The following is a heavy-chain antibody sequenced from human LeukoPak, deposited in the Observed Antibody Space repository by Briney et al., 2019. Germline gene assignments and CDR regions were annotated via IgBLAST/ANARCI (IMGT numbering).Heavy chain of an antibody. V-gene: IGHV3-7*01. CDR3: ARIPANHYDFWSGYYPFYYFDY. D-gene: IGHD3-3*01. J-gene: IGHJ4*02. CDR2: IKQDGSEK. CDR1: GFTFSSYW. Sequence: GGSLRLSCAASGFTFSSYWMSWVRQAPGKGLEWVANIKQDGSEKYYVDSVKGRFTISRDNAKNSLYLQMNSLRAEDTAVYYCARIPANHYDFWSGYYPFYYFDYWGQGTLVTVSS.